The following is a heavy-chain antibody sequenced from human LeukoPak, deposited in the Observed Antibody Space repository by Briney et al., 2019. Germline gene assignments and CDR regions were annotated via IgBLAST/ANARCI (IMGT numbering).Heavy chain of an antibody. CDR2: ISYDGSNK. D-gene: IGHD5-24*01. Sequence: GGSLRLSCAASGFTFSDHYMDWVRQAPGKGLEWVAVISYDGSNKYYADSVKGRFTISRDNSKNTLYLQMNSLRAEDTAVYYCARDRTRDGYNQGRVFDYWGQGTLVTVSS. CDR3: ARDRTRDGYNQGRVFDY. CDR1: GFTFSDHY. J-gene: IGHJ4*02. V-gene: IGHV3-30-3*01.